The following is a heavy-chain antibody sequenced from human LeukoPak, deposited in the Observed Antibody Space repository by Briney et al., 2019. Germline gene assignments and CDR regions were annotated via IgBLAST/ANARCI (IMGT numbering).Heavy chain of an antibody. CDR2: ISSSSTI. CDR3: AGWFDLDAFDI. J-gene: IGHJ3*02. CDR1: GFTFSSDS. V-gene: IGHV3-48*01. D-gene: IGHD3-10*01. Sequence: PGGSLRLSCAASGFTFSSDSMNWVRQAPGKGLEWVSYISSSSTIYYADSVKGRFTISRDNAKNSLYLQMDSLRAEDTAVYYCAGWFDLDAFDIWGQGTMVTLSS.